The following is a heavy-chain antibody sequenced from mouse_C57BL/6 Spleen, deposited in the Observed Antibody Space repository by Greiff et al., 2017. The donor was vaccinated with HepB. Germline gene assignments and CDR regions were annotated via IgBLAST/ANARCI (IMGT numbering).Heavy chain of an antibody. D-gene: IGHD2-5*01. CDR2: INPNNGGT. V-gene: IGHV1-26*01. CDR1: GYTFTDYY. J-gene: IGHJ2*01. Sequence: VQLQQSGPELVKPGASVKISCKASGYTFTDYYMNWVKQSHGKSLEWIGDINPNNGGTSYNQKFKGKATLTVDKSSSTAYMELRSLTSEDSAVYYCAREDYSKNYWGQGTTLTVSS. CDR3: AREDYSKNY.